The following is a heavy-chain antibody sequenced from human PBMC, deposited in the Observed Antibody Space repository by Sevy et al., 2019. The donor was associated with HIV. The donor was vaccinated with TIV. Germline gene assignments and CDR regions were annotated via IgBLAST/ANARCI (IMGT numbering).Heavy chain of an antibody. CDR3: ANSRGRFEGSSWLYYYYLMDV. V-gene: IGHV3-30*18. J-gene: IGHJ6*02. Sequence: GGSLRFSCAASGFTFSKIGMHWVRQAPGKGLEWVAVISNDGSDKQYADAVKGRFTISRDNSKDTLFLQMNSLRLEDSAVYYCANSRGRFEGSSWLYYYYLMDVWGQGTTVTVSS. CDR2: ISNDGSDK. CDR1: GFTFSKIG. D-gene: IGHD6-13*01.